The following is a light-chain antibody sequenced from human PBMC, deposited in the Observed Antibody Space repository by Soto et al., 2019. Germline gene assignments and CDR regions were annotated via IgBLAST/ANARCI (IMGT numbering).Light chain of an antibody. J-gene: IGKJ1*01. CDR1: QSFRGL. CDR2: DAS. V-gene: IGKV3-20*01. Sequence: EVVLTQSQVTLSFSPGERATLSCRASQSFRGLLAWYQQKPGQAPRLLIYDASNRATGIPARFSGSGSGTDFTLTISRLEPEDFAVYYCHQYGSSPAWTFGQGTKVDIK. CDR3: HQYGSSPAWT.